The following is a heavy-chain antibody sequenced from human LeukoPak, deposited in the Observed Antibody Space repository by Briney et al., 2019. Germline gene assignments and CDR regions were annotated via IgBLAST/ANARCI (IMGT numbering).Heavy chain of an antibody. J-gene: IGHJ5*02. CDR1: GGSISSSSYY. CDR3: ARRRYGNLRWFDP. CDR2: IYYSGST. Sequence: SETLSLTCTVSGGSISSSSYYWGWIRQPPGKGLEWIGSIYYSGSTYYNPSLESRVTISVDTSKNQFSLKPSSVTAAHTAVYYCARRRYGNLRWFDPWGQGTLVTVSS. D-gene: IGHD5-18*01. V-gene: IGHV4-39*01.